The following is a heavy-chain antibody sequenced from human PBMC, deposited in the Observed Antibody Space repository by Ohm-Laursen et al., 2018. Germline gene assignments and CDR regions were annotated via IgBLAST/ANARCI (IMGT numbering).Heavy chain of an antibody. CDR1: GFTFSDYY. J-gene: IGHJ4*02. CDR3: ATAYCGGDCYSSY. CDR2: ISSSGSTI. D-gene: IGHD2-21*02. Sequence: SLRLSCTAFGFTFSDYYMSWIRQAPGKGLEWVSYISSSGSTIYYADSVKGRFTISRDNAKNSLYLQMNSLRAEDTAVYYCATAYCGGDCYSSYWGQGTLVTVSS. V-gene: IGHV3-11*01.